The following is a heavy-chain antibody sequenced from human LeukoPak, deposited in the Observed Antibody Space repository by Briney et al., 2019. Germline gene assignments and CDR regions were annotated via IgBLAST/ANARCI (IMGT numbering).Heavy chain of an antibody. CDR2: IYYSGST. V-gene: IGHV4-39*01. D-gene: IGHD2-21*01. J-gene: IGHJ4*02. CDR1: GGSISSSSNY. Sequence: SETLSLTCTVSGGSISSSSNYWGWIRQPPGKGLEWIGSIYYSGSTYYNPSLKSRVTISVDTSNNQFSLKLTSVTAADTAVYYFAKRQGASDHWGQGTLVTVSS. CDR3: AKRQGASDH.